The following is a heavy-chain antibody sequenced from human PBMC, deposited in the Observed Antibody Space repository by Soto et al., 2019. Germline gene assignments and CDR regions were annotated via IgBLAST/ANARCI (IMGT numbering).Heavy chain of an antibody. CDR3: ARLTSRISAASHGRGNWLDP. D-gene: IGHD2-15*01. Sequence: PSETLSLTCTVSGGSISSYYWSWIRQPPGKGLEWIGEINHSGSTNYNPSLKSRVTISVDTSKNQFSLKMSSVTAADTGVYYCARLTSRISAASHGRGNWLDPWGPGTLVTVSS. CDR2: INHSGST. J-gene: IGHJ5*02. CDR1: GGSISSYY. V-gene: IGHV4-34*01.